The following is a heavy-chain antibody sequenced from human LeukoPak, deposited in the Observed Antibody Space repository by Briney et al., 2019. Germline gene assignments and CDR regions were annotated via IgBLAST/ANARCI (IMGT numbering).Heavy chain of an antibody. CDR1: GFSLSRYW. V-gene: IGHV3-7*01. J-gene: IGHJ4*02. CDR2: IGKDGSGN. CDR3: ARDLDYYATDY. Sequence: PGGSPRLSCAASGFSLSRYWMSWVRQARGQALEWVANIGKDGSGNHYADSVKGRFTISRDNAKNSLYLQMNSLRADDTAVYYCARDLDYYATDYWGQGTLVTVSS. D-gene: IGHD3/OR15-3a*01.